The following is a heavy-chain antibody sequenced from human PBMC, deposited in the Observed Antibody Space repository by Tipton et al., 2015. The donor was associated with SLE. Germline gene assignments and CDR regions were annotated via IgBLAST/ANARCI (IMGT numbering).Heavy chain of an antibody. V-gene: IGHV4-38-2*01. CDR2: IYYREGT. Sequence: GLVKPSETLSLNCAVSGYSISSGYYWGWIRQPPGEGLEWIGYIYYREGTNYSPSLKSRVTISLDASKNQLSLKLSSVTAADTAVYYCARHHGSGWLYGLDVWDQGP. D-gene: IGHD6-19*01. CDR1: GYSISSGYY. J-gene: IGHJ6*02. CDR3: ARHHGSGWLYGLDV.